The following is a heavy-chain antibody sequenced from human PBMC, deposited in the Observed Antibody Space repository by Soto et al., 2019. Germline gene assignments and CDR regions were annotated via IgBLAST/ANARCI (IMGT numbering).Heavy chain of an antibody. J-gene: IGHJ6*02. CDR2: IYYSVST. D-gene: IGHD5-18*01. CDR3: ARDKAPDNYGQTRIRDYSSDMDV. V-gene: IGHV4-31*03. CDR1: GASISSGAYF. Sequence: QVQLQGSGPRLVKPSQTLSLTCSVSGASISSGAYFWTWIGHHPGKGLEWIGYIYYSVSTSYTYPNPSIQSRVAESVDTSKTLFSLRLTSLTAADTATYYCARDKAPDNYGQTRIRDYSSDMDVWGQGTKVIVSS.